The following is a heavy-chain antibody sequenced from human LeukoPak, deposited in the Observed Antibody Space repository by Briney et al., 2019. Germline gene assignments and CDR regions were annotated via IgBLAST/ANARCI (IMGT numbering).Heavy chain of an antibody. Sequence: PGESLKISCKGSGYSFTSYWISWVRQMPGKGLEWMGRIDPSDSYTRYSPSFQGHVTISVDKSMSTAYLQWSSPKASDTAMYYCARHRGFGESAFIYWGQGTLVTVSS. J-gene: IGHJ4*02. CDR3: ARHRGFGESAFIY. V-gene: IGHV5-10-1*01. D-gene: IGHD3-10*01. CDR1: GYSFTSYW. CDR2: IDPSDSYT.